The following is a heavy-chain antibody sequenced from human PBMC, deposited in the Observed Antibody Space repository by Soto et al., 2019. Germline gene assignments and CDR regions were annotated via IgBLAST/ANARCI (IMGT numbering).Heavy chain of an antibody. Sequence: QVQLVQSGAEVKKPGASVKVSCKASGYTFTSYDINWVRQATGQGLEWMGWMNPNSGNTGYAQKFQGRVTMTRNTSISTAYMELSTLRSEDTAVYYCVRERTSSWHFDYWGQGTLVTVSS. V-gene: IGHV1-8*01. D-gene: IGHD6-13*01. J-gene: IGHJ4*02. CDR3: VRERTSSWHFDY. CDR1: GYTFTSYD. CDR2: MNPNSGNT.